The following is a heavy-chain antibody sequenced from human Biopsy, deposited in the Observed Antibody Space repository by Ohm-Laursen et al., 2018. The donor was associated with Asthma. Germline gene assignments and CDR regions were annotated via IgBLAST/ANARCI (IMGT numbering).Heavy chain of an antibody. Sequence: EASVKVSCKAPGGSFSSFAISWVRQAPGQGLEWLGGIMTVFGTTNYAQKFQGRVTITADESTSTAYMEVTSLRSEDTVIYYCARCQVGYSSGWSLLLKKIYYSGMDVWGQGTAVTVSS. J-gene: IGHJ6*02. CDR2: IMTVFGTT. CDR3: ARCQVGYSSGWSLLLKKIYYSGMDV. D-gene: IGHD6-19*01. V-gene: IGHV1-69*13. CDR1: GGSFSSFA.